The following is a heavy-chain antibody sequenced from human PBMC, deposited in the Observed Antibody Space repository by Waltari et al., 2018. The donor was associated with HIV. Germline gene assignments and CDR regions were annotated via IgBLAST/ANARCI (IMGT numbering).Heavy chain of an antibody. CDR2: IYYSVST. CDR1: GGPISSGDYY. D-gene: IGHD3-10*01. Sequence: QVQLQESGPGLVKPSQTLSLTCTVSGGPISSGDYYWSWIRQSPGKGLEWIGHIYYSVSTYYNPSLKSRVTISVDTSKNQFSLKLSSVTAAYTAVYYCAKDPLGFGYYGMNVWGQGTTVTVSS. J-gene: IGHJ6*02. CDR3: AKDPLGFGYYGMNV. V-gene: IGHV4-30-4*01.